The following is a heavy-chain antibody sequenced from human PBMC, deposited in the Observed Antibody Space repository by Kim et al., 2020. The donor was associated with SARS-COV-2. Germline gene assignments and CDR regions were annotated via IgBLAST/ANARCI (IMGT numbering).Heavy chain of an antibody. CDR2: ISSSSSYT. CDR1: GFTFSDYY. CDR3: ARRGNTADYYYGMDV. V-gene: IGHV3-11*06. D-gene: IGHD5-18*01. Sequence: GGSLRLSCAASGFTFSDYYMSWIRQAPGKGLEWVSYISSSSSYTNYADSVKGRFTISRDNAKNSLYLQMNSLRAEDTAVYYCARRGNTADYYYGMDVWGQGTTVTVSS. J-gene: IGHJ6*02.